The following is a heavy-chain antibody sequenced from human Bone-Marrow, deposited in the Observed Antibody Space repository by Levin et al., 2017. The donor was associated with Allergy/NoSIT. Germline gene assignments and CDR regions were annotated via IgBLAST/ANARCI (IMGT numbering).Heavy chain of an antibody. CDR2: ISSSSSTI. CDR1: GFTFSSYS. V-gene: IGHV3-48*01. CDR3: ARDFSIMVRGVIITVNDAFDI. D-gene: IGHD3-10*01. Sequence: QTGGSLRLSCAASGFTFSSYSMNWVRQAPGKGLEWVSYISSSSSTIYYADSVKGRFTISRDNAKNSLYLQMNSLRAEDTAVYYCARDFSIMVRGVIITVNDAFDIWGQGTMVTVSS. J-gene: IGHJ3*02.